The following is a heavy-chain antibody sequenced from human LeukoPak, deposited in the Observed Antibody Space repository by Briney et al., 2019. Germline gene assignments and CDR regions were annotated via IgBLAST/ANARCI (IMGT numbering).Heavy chain of an antibody. CDR2: ISGSGGNT. J-gene: IGHJ4*02. D-gene: IGHD2-15*01. V-gene: IGHV3-23*01. CDR3: ADLGYCSGGSCSSTDSY. Sequence: PGGSLRLSCAASGFTFSSYAMSWVRQAPGKGLEWVSSISGSGGNTYYADSVKGRFTISRDNSKNTLYLRMNSLRAEDTAVYYCADLGYCSGGSCSSTDSYWGQGTLVTASS. CDR1: GFTFSSYA.